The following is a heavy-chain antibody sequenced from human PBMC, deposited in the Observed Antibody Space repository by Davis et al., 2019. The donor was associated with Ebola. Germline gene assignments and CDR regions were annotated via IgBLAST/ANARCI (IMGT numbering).Heavy chain of an antibody. CDR1: GGSLSGYY. D-gene: IGHD6-13*01. J-gene: IGHJ5*02. Sequence: PSETLSLTCAVYGGSLSGYYWSWIRQPPGKGLEWIGEMNDSGSTNYNPSLKSRVTISVDTSKNQFSLRLRSVTAADTAVYYCARAGYSSSRGWFDPWGQGTLVTVSS. CDR2: MNDSGST. V-gene: IGHV4-34*01. CDR3: ARAGYSSSRGWFDP.